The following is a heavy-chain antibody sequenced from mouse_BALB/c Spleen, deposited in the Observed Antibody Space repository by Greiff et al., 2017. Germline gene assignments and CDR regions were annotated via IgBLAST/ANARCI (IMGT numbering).Heavy chain of an antibody. J-gene: IGHJ2*01. CDR1: GFTFSSFG. CDR3: ARDGIYDGYYDYFDY. CDR2: ISSGSSTI. V-gene: IGHV5-17*02. Sequence: EVKLVESGGGLVQPGGSRKLSCAASGFTFSSFGMHWVRQAPEKGLEWVAYISSGSSTIYYADTVKGRFTISRDNPKNTLFLQMTSLRSEDTAMYYCARDGIYDGYYDYFDYWGQGTTLTVSS. D-gene: IGHD2-3*01.